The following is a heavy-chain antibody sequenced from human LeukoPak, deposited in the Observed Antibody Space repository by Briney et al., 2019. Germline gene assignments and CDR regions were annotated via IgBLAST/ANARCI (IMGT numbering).Heavy chain of an antibody. CDR3: ARSDSGYPKD. D-gene: IGHD3-22*01. Sequence: SVTLSCEASGYSFTSYYVDWMRQAPSPSNGLVWLGRTYYRYKWYNDYAVSVKSRITINPDTSKNQFSLQLNSVTPEDTAVYYCARSDSGYPKDWGQGTLVTVSS. CDR1: GYSFTSYYVD. J-gene: IGHJ4*02. V-gene: IGHV6-1*01. CDR2: TYYRYKWYN.